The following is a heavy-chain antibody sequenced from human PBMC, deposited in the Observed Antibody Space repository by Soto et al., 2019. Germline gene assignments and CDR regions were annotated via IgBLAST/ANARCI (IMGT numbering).Heavy chain of an antibody. V-gene: IGHV3-21*01. Sequence: GGSLRLSCAASGFTFSSYSMNWVRQAPGKGLEWVSSISSSSSYIYYADSVKGRFTISRDNAKNSLYLQMNSLRAEDTAVYYCARDHPTYYDFWSGYSNYYYYMDVWGKGTTVTVSS. CDR3: ARDHPTYYDFWSGYSNYYYYMDV. CDR2: ISSSSSYI. CDR1: GFTFSSYS. J-gene: IGHJ6*03. D-gene: IGHD3-3*01.